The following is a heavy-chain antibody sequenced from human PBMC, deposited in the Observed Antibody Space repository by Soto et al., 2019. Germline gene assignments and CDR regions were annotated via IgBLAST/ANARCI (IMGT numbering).Heavy chain of an antibody. D-gene: IGHD3-9*01. CDR3: ARVGDYDILTGYYLEYFQH. V-gene: IGHV1-18*01. Sequence: QVQLVQSGAEVKKPGASVKVSCKASGYTFTSYGISWVRQAPGQGLEWMGWISAYNGNTNYAQKLQGRVTMTTDTSTSTAYMELRSLRSDDTAVYYCARVGDYDILTGYYLEYFQHWGQGTLVTVSS. CDR2: ISAYNGNT. CDR1: GYTFTSYG. J-gene: IGHJ1*01.